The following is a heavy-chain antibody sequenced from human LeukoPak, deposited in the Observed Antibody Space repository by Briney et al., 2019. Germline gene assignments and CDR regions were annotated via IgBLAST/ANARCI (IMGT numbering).Heavy chain of an antibody. J-gene: IGHJ4*02. Sequence: GGSLRLSCAASGFRFSSYAMSWVRQAPGKELEWVSIISGRGDRTYYADSVKGRLTISRDNTKNTLFLQMNSLRVEDTAVYYCAKESLPSGWHFFDYWGQGTLVTVSS. V-gene: IGHV3-23*01. CDR1: GFRFSSYA. CDR3: AKESLPSGWHFFDY. CDR2: ISGRGDRT. D-gene: IGHD6-19*01.